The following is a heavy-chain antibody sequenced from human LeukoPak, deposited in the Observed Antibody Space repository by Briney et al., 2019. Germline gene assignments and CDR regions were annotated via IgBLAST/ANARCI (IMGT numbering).Heavy chain of an antibody. D-gene: IGHD4-17*01. CDR1: GFTFSSYG. CDR2: ISGSGGST. J-gene: IGHJ4*02. Sequence: GGSLRLSCAASGFTFSSYGMSWVRQAPGKGLEWVSAISGSGGSTYYADSVKGRFTISRDNSKNTLYLQMNSLRAEDTAVYYCESDYGDYEPHYWGQGTLVTVSS. V-gene: IGHV3-23*01. CDR3: ESDYGDYEPHY.